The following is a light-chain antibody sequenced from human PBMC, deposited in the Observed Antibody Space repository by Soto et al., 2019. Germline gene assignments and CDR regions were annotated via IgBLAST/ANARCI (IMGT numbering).Light chain of an antibody. CDR3: QQYGSSHT. Sequence: EIVLTQSPGTLSLSPGERATLSCRASQSVSSSYLAWYQQKPGQAPRLLIYGASSRATGIPDRFSGSGSGTDFTLTISRLEPEDFAVYYFQQYGSSHTFGQGTKLEIK. CDR2: GAS. CDR1: QSVSSSY. V-gene: IGKV3-20*01. J-gene: IGKJ2*01.